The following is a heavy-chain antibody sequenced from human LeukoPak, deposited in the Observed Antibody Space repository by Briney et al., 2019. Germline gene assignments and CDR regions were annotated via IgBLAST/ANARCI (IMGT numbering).Heavy chain of an antibody. CDR3: ARGMGYNYYYMDV. CDR1: GYTFTNYG. D-gene: IGHD2-8*01. CDR2: ISAYNGNT. Sequence: ASVKVSCKASGYTFTNYGISWVRQAPGQGLEWMGWISAYNGNTEYVQNLQGRVTMTTDTPTSTAYMELRSLRFDDTAVYYCARGMGYNYYYMDVWGKGTTVTVSS. V-gene: IGHV1-18*01. J-gene: IGHJ6*03.